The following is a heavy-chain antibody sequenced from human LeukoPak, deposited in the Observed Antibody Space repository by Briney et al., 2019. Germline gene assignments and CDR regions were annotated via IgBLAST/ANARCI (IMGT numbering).Heavy chain of an antibody. CDR3: AKDRPNYYESNGHYYRRDGDY. Sequence: GGSLRLSCAASTFTFDNYAMRWVRQAPGKGREWVSSISSSGEITFYADSVKGRFTISRDNSNYALYLQMNSLRAEDAAVYYCAKDRPNYYESNGHYYRRDGDYWGQGTLVTVS. CDR2: ISSSGEIT. D-gene: IGHD3-22*01. J-gene: IGHJ4*02. V-gene: IGHV3-23*01. CDR1: TFTFDNYA.